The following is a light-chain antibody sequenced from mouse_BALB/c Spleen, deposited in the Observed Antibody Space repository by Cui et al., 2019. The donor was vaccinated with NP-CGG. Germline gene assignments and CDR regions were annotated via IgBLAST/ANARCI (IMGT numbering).Light chain of an antibody. CDR1: TGIVTTSNY. J-gene: IGLJ1*01. V-gene: IGLV1*01. CDR3: ALWYSNHWV. Sequence: HAVVTQESALTTSPGETVTLTCRSSTGIVTTSNYANWVQEKPDHLFTGLIGGTNNRAPGVPARFSGSLIGDKAALTITGAQTEDEAIYFCALWYSNHWVFGGGTKLTVL. CDR2: GTN.